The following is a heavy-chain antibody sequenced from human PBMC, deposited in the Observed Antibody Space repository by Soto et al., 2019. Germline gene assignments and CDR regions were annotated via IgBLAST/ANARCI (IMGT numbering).Heavy chain of an antibody. D-gene: IGHD1-26*01. Sequence: QVQLVQSGAEVKKPGASVKVSCKASGYTFTSYGISWVRQAPGQGLERMGWISAYNGNTNYAQKLQGRVTMTPDTSTSTAYMELRSLRSDDTAVYYCARAKWELLLYYGMDVWGQGTTVTVSS. CDR2: ISAYNGNT. CDR1: GYTFTSYG. CDR3: ARAKWELLLYYGMDV. V-gene: IGHV1-18*01. J-gene: IGHJ6*02.